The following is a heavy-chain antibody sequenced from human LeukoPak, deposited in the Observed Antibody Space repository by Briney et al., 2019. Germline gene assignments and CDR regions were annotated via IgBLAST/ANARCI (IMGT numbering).Heavy chain of an antibody. Sequence: GGSPRLSCAASGFTFSSYGMHWVRQAPGKGLEWVAVIWYDGSNKCHADSVKGRFTISRDNSKNTLYLQMNSLRAEDTAVYYCAKGSRDGYNYHFDYWGQGTLVTVSS. J-gene: IGHJ4*02. CDR3: AKGSRDGYNYHFDY. D-gene: IGHD5-24*01. CDR1: GFTFSSYG. CDR2: IWYDGSNK. V-gene: IGHV3-33*06.